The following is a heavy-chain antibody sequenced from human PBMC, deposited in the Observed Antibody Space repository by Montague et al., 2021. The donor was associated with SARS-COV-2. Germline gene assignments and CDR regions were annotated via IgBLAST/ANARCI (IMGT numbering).Heavy chain of an antibody. V-gene: IGHV6-1*01. J-gene: IGHJ4*02. CDR1: GDSVSSNTVA. CDR2: TYYRSEWYN. D-gene: IGHD6-6*01. CDR3: ARDSEYSIDY. Sequence: CAISGDSVSSNTVAWNWFRQSPSRGLEWLGRTYYRSEWYNDYAVSMQSRVTINPDTSKNQFSLHVNSVTPEDTAVYYCARDSEYSIDYWGRGLLVTVSS.